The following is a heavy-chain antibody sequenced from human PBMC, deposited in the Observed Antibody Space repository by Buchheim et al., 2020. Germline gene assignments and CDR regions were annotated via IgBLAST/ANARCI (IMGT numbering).Heavy chain of an antibody. CDR3: ASPRGVVALDYGMDV. CDR2: INPSGGST. CDR1: GYTFTSYY. J-gene: IGHJ6*02. D-gene: IGHD2-21*01. Sequence: QVQLVQSGAEVKKPGASVKVSCKASGYTFTSYYMHWVRQAPGQGLEWMGIINPSGGSTSYAQKFQGRVTMTRDTSTSAVYLELSSLRSEDTAVYYCASPRGVVALDYGMDVWGQGTT. V-gene: IGHV1-46*01.